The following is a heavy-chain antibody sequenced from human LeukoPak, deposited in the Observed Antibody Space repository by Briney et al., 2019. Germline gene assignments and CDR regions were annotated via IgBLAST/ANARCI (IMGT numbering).Heavy chain of an antibody. CDR2: IIPIFGTA. J-gene: IGHJ4*02. Sequence: GASVKVSCKASGGTFSSYAISWVRQAPGQGLEWMGGIIPIFGTASYAQKFQGRVTITADKSTSTAYMELSSLRSEDTAVYYCAREVVAATGAFDIWGQGTLVTVSS. D-gene: IGHD2-15*01. CDR1: GGTFSSYA. CDR3: AREVVAATGAFDI. V-gene: IGHV1-69*06.